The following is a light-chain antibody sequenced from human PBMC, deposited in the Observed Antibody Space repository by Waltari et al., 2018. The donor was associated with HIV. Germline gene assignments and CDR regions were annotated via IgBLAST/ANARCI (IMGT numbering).Light chain of an antibody. V-gene: IGLV1-51*01. CDR2: DNN. CDR1: SPNIGSNR. Sequence: QSVLTQPPSVSAAPGQKVTISCPGSSPNIGSNRVSWYQQLPGTAPKLLIYDNNNRPSGIPDRFSGSKSGTSATLGITGLQTGDEADYYCGTWDSRLSGVVFGGGTKLTVL. J-gene: IGLJ3*02. CDR3: GTWDSRLSGVV.